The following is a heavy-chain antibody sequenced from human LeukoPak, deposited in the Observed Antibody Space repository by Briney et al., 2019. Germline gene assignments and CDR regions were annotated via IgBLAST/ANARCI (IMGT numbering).Heavy chain of an antibody. CDR1: GFTVNSNY. CDR2: IYSGGTT. J-gene: IGHJ5*02. CDR3: ARGFNRGFDP. D-gene: IGHD3-10*01. Sequence: GGSLRLSCAASGFTVNSNYWSWVRQAPGKGLEWVSVIYSGGTTYYADSVKGRFTFSRDNSKNMLHLQMNSLRAKDTAVYYCARGFNRGFDPWGQGTLVIVSS. V-gene: IGHV3-53*01.